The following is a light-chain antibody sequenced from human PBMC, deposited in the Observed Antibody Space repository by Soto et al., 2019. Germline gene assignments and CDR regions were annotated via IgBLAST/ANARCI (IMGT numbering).Light chain of an antibody. CDR1: SSDVGGCNC. V-gene: IGLV2-11*01. CDR2: DVG. J-gene: IGLJ1*01. CDR3: CSYAGSYTFEV. Sequence: QSVLTQPRSVSGSPGQSVTISCTGTSSDVGGCNCVSWYQQHPGKAPKLMIYDVGKRPSGVPDRFSGSKSGNTASLTISGLQAEDEADYYCCSYAGSYTFEVFGTGTKVTVL.